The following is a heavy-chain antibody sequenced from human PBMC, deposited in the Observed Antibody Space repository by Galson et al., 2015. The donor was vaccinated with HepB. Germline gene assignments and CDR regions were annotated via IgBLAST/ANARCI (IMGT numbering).Heavy chain of an antibody. J-gene: IGHJ4*02. Sequence: SLRLSCAASGFTFSDYYMSWIRQAPGKGLEWVSYISSSGSTIYYADSVKGRFTISRDNAKNSLYLQMNSLRAEDTAVYYRARVPYDYVWGSYRLDAPEPEFDYWGQGTLVTVSS. CDR2: ISSSGSTI. CDR1: GFTFSDYY. D-gene: IGHD3-16*02. V-gene: IGHV3-11*01. CDR3: ARVPYDYVWGSYRLDAPEPEFDY.